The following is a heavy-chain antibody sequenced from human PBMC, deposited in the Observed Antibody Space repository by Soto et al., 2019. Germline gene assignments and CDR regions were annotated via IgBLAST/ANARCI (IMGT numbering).Heavy chain of an antibody. CDR2: ISSSSSYI. CDR3: ASNHGIFRDY. J-gene: IGHJ4*02. CDR1: GLTFSSYS. V-gene: IGHV3-21*01. Sequence: GSLSLSCAASGLTFSSYSMNWVRQAPGKGLEWVSSISSSSSYIYYADSVKGRFTISRDNAKNSLYLQMNSLRAEDTDVYYCASNHGIFRDYWGQGTLVTVSS.